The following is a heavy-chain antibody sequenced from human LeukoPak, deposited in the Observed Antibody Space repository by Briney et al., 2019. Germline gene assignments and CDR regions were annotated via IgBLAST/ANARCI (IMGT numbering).Heavy chain of an antibody. Sequence: SETLSLTCTVSGGSISSYYWSWIRQPAGKGLEWIGRIYGSGSTNYNPSPKSRVTMSVDTSKNQFSLNLTSVTAADTAVYYCARSAAGGWYYFDNWGQGTLVTVSS. V-gene: IGHV4-4*07. CDR2: IYGSGST. D-gene: IGHD6-25*01. CDR3: ARSAAGGWYYFDN. J-gene: IGHJ4*02. CDR1: GGSISSYY.